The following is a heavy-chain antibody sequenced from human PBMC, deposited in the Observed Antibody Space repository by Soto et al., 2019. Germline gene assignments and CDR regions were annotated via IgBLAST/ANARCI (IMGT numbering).Heavy chain of an antibody. Sequence: EVQLVESGGGLVQPGGSLRLSCAASGFTFRSYSMNWVRQAPGKGLEWVSYISSSSSTIYYADSVKGRFTISRDNAKNSLYLQMNSLIAEDTAVYYCARDLDWDDYYMDVLGKGTTVTVAS. J-gene: IGHJ6*03. CDR3: ARDLDWDDYYMDV. V-gene: IGHV3-48*01. CDR2: ISSSSSTI. CDR1: GFTFRSYS. D-gene: IGHD1-26*01.